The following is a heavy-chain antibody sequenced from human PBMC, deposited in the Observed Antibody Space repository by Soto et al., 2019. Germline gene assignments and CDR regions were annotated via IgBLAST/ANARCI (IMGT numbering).Heavy chain of an antibody. CDR1: GGTFSSYA. J-gene: IGHJ4*02. CDR3: AKAPRNADKLIDY. CDR2: IIPIFGTA. Sequence: SVKVSCKASGGTFSSYAISWVRQAPGQGLEWMGGIIPIFGTANYAQKFQGRVTITADESTSTAYMELNSLRAEDTAVYYCAKAPRNADKLIDYWGQGTLVTVSS. V-gene: IGHV1-69*13. D-gene: IGHD2-2*01.